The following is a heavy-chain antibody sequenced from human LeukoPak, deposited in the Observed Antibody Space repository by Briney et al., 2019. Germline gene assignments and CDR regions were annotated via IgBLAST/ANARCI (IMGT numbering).Heavy chain of an antibody. D-gene: IGHD6-13*01. CDR1: GGTFSSYA. Sequence: ASVKVSCKASGGTFSSYAISWVRQAPGQGLEWMGGIIPIFGTANYAQKFQGRVTITTDESTSTAYMELSSLRSGDTAVYSCARNIAAAGTVFGYWGQGTLVTVSS. CDR2: IIPIFGTA. V-gene: IGHV1-69*05. CDR3: ARNIAAAGTVFGY. J-gene: IGHJ4*02.